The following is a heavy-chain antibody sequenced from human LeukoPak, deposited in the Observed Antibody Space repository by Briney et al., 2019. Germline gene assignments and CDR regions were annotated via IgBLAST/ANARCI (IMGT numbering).Heavy chain of an antibody. J-gene: IGHJ4*02. CDR1: GGTFSSYA. CDR3: ARVYLKRDYYDSSAYFSFDY. D-gene: IGHD3-22*01. V-gene: IGHV1-69*13. CDR2: IIPIFGTA. Sequence: SVKVSCKASGGTFSSYAISWVRQAPGQGLEWMGGIIPIFGTANYAQKFQGRITITADDSTSTAYMELSSLRSEDTAVHYCARVYLKRDYYDSSAYFSFDYWGQGTLVTVSS.